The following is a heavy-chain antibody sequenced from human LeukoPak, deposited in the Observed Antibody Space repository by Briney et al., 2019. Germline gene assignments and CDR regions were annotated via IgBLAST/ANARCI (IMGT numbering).Heavy chain of an antibody. V-gene: IGHV1-46*01. CDR2: INPSGGST. CDR3: ERTPLAGTGYFDY. J-gene: IGHJ4*02. Sequence: ASVKVSCKASGYTFTRYYMNWVRQAPGQGLEWMGIINPSGGSTNYAQKFQGRVTMTSDTSTSTIYMEVSSLRSEDTAVYSCERTPLAGTGYFDYWGQGTLVTVSS. D-gene: IGHD6-19*01. CDR1: GYTFTRYY.